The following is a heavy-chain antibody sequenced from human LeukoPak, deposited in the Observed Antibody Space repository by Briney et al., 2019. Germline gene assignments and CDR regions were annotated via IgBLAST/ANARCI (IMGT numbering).Heavy chain of an antibody. V-gene: IGHV1-18*01. CDR3: ARSFGGLNYYYYYGMDV. CDR2: ISAYNGNT. CDR1: GYTFTSYG. D-gene: IGHD1-26*01. Sequence: ASVKVSCKASGYTFTSYGISWVRQAPGQGLEWMGWISAYNGNTNYAQKLQGRVTMTTDTSTSTAYMELRSLRSDDTAVYYCARSFGGLNYYYYYGMDVWGQGTLVTVSS. J-gene: IGHJ6*02.